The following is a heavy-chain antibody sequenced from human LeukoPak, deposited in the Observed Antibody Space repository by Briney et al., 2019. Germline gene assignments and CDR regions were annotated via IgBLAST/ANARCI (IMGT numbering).Heavy chain of an antibody. V-gene: IGHV3-74*01. Sequence: PGGSVRLSCAASGFTFSSYWMHWVRQAPGKGLVWVSRIKSDGSTRYADSVKGRFTISRDNAKNTVSLQMTSLRAEDTGVYYCARAPSEIGGYYPEYFRHWGQGTLVIVS. CDR3: ARAPSEIGGYYPEYFRH. CDR2: IKSDGST. J-gene: IGHJ1*01. D-gene: IGHD3-22*01. CDR1: GFTFSSYW.